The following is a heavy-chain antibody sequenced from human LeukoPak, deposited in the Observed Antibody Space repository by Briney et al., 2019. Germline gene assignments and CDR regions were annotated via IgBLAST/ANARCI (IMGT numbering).Heavy chain of an antibody. Sequence: PSETLSLTCTVSGGSISSYYWTWMRQPPGKRLEWIGYIHNSGSTDYNPSLNSRAIISLDTSKIYFSLRLNSVTAADTAVYYCARESRVPPHYFDYWGQGTLVTVSS. J-gene: IGHJ4*02. V-gene: IGHV4-59*01. CDR1: GGSISSYY. CDR3: ARESRVPPHYFDY. CDR2: IHNSGST. D-gene: IGHD3-3*01.